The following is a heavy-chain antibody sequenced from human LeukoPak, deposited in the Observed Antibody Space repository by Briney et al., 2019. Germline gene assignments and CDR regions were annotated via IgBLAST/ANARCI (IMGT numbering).Heavy chain of an antibody. V-gene: IGHV3-23*01. Sequence: GGSLRLSCATSGFTFSSYAMSWVRQAPGKGLEWVSAISGSGGSTYYADSVKGRFTISRDNSKNTLYLQMNSLRAEDTAVYYCAKREGRYGIVGATMKPIDYWGQGTLVTVSS. CDR2: ISGSGGST. D-gene: IGHD1-26*01. CDR3: AKREGRYGIVGATMKPIDY. CDR1: GFTFSSYA. J-gene: IGHJ4*02.